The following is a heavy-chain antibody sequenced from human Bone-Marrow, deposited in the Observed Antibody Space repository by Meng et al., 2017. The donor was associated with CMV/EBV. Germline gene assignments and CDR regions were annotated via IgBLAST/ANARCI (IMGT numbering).Heavy chain of an antibody. D-gene: IGHD5-18*01. CDR1: GFTFSSYE. CDR3: ARGGYSYVFFYYYGRDV. V-gene: IGHV3-48*03. CDR2: ISSSGSTI. J-gene: IGHJ6*02. Sequence: GGSLRLSCAASGFTFSSYEMNWVRQAPGKGLEWVSYISSSGSTIYYADSVKGRFTISRDNAKNSLYLQMNSLRAEDTAVYYCARGGYSYVFFYYYGRDVWGQGNTVNV.